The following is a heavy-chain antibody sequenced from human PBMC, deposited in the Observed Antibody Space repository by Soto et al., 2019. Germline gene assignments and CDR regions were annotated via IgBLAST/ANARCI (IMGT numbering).Heavy chain of an antibody. Sequence: GGSLRLSCAASGFTFSSYSMNWVRQAPGKGLEWVSYISSSSSTIYYADSVKGRFTISRDNAKNSLYLQMNSLRAEDTAVYYCARSPAIFGVVPPYYYYMDVWGKGTTVTVSS. CDR1: GFTFSSYS. J-gene: IGHJ6*03. V-gene: IGHV3-48*01. CDR3: ARSPAIFGVVPPYYYYMDV. CDR2: ISSSSSTI. D-gene: IGHD3-3*01.